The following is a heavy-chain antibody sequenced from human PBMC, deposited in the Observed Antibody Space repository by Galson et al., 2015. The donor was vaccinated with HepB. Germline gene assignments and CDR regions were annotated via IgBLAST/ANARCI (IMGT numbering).Heavy chain of an antibody. D-gene: IGHD1-26*01. V-gene: IGHV3-30-3*01. Sequence: SLRLSCAASGFAFNTYTMQWVRQAPGKGLEWVATISSAGTTRYYADSVKGRFTSSRDNSKNLVYPQMNSLGAEDTAVYYCARDAMGRGSGSYSAFDYWGQGTLVTVSS. CDR3: ARDAMGRGSGSYSAFDY. CDR1: GFAFNTYT. J-gene: IGHJ4*02. CDR2: ISSAGTTR.